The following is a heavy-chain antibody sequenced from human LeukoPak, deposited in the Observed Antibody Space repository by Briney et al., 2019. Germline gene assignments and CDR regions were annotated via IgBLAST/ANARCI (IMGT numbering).Heavy chain of an antibody. V-gene: IGHV3-21*01. CDR3: ARDHTGVAVAGEVLWY. J-gene: IGHJ4*02. Sequence: GGSLRLSCAASGFTFSSYSMSWVRQAPGKGLEWVSSISSSSSYIYYADSVKGRFTISRDNAKNSLYLQMNSLRAEDTAVYYCARDHTGVAVAGEVLWYWGQGTLVTVSS. CDR1: GFTFSSYS. CDR2: ISSSSSYI. D-gene: IGHD6-19*01.